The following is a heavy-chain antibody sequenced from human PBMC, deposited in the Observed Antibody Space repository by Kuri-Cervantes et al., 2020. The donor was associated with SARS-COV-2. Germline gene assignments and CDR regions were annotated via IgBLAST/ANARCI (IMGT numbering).Heavy chain of an antibody. V-gene: IGHV4-39*07. CDR1: GGSISSGSYY. J-gene: IGHJ3*02. D-gene: IGHD1-7*01. Sequence: GSLRLSCTVSGGSISSGSYYWSWIRQPPGKGLEWIGEINHSGSTNYNPSLKSRVTISVDTSKNQFSLKLSSVTAADTAVYYCARDPRVLTRNYQPEAFDIWGQGTMVTVSS. CDR2: INHSGST. CDR3: ARDPRVLTRNYQPEAFDI.